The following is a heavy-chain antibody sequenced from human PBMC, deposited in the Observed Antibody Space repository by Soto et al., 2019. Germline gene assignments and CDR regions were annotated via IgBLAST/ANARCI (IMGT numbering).Heavy chain of an antibody. CDR2: IYYSGST. Sequence: PSETLSLTCTVSGGSISSGDYYWSWIRQPPGKGLEWIGYIYYSGSTYYNPSLKSRVTISVDTSKNQFSLKLSSVTAADTAVYYCARYGLGYCSGGSCYLNWFDPWGQGTLVTVSS. V-gene: IGHV4-30-4*01. CDR3: ARYGLGYCSGGSCYLNWFDP. D-gene: IGHD2-15*01. CDR1: GGSISSGDYY. J-gene: IGHJ5*02.